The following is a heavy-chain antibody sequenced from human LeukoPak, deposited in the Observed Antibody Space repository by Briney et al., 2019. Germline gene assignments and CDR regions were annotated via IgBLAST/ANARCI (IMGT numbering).Heavy chain of an antibody. CDR1: GFTFSSYW. J-gene: IGHJ4*02. D-gene: IGHD3-10*01. CDR2: IKQDGSEK. V-gene: IGHV3-7*01. Sequence: GGSLRLSCAASGFTFSSYWMSWVRQAPGKGLEWVANIKQDGSEKYYVDSVKGRFTISRDNAKNSLYLQMNSLRAEDTAVYYCARPGSYYRDYFDYWGQGTLVTVSS. CDR3: ARPGSYYRDYFDY.